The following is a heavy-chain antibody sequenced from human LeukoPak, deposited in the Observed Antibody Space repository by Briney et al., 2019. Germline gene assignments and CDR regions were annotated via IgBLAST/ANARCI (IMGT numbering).Heavy chain of an antibody. Sequence: SQILSLTCTVSGGSISSGGYYWSWIRQHPGKGLEWIGYIYYSGSTYYNPSLKSRVTISVDTSKNQFSLKLSSVTAADTAVYYWARVRRGGGIVDTAMVTGYFDYWGQGTLVTVSS. V-gene: IGHV4-31*03. CDR3: ARVRRGGGIVDTAMVTGYFDY. D-gene: IGHD5-18*01. CDR1: GGSISSGGYY. J-gene: IGHJ4*02. CDR2: IYYSGST.